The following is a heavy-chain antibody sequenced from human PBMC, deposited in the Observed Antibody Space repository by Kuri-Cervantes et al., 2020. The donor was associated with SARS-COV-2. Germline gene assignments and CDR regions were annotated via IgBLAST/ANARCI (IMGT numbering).Heavy chain of an antibody. V-gene: IGHV3-52*01. Sequence: GGSLRLSCAASGFTFSSSWMHWVCQAPEKGLEWVADIKCDGSEKYYVDSVKGRLTISRDNAKNSLYLQVNSLRAEDTAVYYCARVFFGSRWGVTIYYYCGMDVWGQGTPVTVSS. CDR3: ARVFFGSRWGVTIYYYCGMDV. D-gene: IGHD3-9*01. CDR1: GFTFSSSW. J-gene: IGHJ6*02. CDR2: IKCDGSEK.